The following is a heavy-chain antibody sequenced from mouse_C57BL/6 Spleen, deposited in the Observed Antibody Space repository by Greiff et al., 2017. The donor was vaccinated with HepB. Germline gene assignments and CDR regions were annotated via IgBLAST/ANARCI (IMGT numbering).Heavy chain of an antibody. CDR1: GYTFTRYW. J-gene: IGHJ1*03. Sequence: QVQLQQPGAELVKPGASVKLSCKASGYTFTRYWMQWVKQRPGPGLAWIGEIDPSDSYTNYNQKFKGKATLTVDTSSSTAYMQLSSLTSEDSAVYYCASSPGYFDVWGTGTTVTVSS. V-gene: IGHV1-50*01. CDR3: ASSPGYFDV. CDR2: IDPSDSYT.